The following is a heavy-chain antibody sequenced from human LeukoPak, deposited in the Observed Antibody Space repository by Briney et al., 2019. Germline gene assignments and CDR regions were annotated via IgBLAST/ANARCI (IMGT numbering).Heavy chain of an antibody. V-gene: IGHV4-61*02. J-gene: IGHJ3*02. CDR3: ARVKRITMIVVVIPGAFDI. CDR2: IYTSGST. CDR1: GGSISSGSYY. D-gene: IGHD3-22*01. Sequence: SETLSLTCTVSGGSISSGSYYWSWIRQPAGKGLEWIGRIYTSGSTNYNPSLKSRVTISVDTSKNQFSLKLSSVTAADTAVYYCARVKRITMIVVVIPGAFDIWGQGTMVTVSS.